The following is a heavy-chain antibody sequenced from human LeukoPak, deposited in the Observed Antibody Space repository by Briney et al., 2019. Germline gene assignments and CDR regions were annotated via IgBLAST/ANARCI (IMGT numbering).Heavy chain of an antibody. D-gene: IGHD3-22*01. Sequence: PGGSLRLSCAASGFTFSIYGMHWVRQAPGKGLEWLAVISYHGNNKYYADSVKGRFTISRDNSKNTLYLQMNSLRAEDTAVYYCARCPESSGYYYELDSRGQGTLVTVSS. V-gene: IGHV3-30*03. CDR2: ISYHGNNK. CDR1: GFTFSIYG. CDR3: ARCPESSGYYYELDS. J-gene: IGHJ4*02.